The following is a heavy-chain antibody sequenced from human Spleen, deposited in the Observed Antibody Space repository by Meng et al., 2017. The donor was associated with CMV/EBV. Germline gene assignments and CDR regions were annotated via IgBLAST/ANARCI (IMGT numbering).Heavy chain of an antibody. CDR1: GLTFSSYG. CDR3: TGDDAFDI. V-gene: IGHV3-23*01. CDR2: IGATAGGT. J-gene: IGHJ3*02. Sequence: GESLKISCAASGLTFSSYGMSWVRQAPGKGLEWVSAIGATAGGTYYADSVKGRFTISRDNAKNSLYLQMNSLRAEDTAVYYCTGDDAFDIWGQGTMVTVSS.